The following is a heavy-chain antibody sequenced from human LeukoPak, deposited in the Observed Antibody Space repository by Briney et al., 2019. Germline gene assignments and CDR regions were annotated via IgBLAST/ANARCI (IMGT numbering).Heavy chain of an antibody. CDR1: GFTFSNYA. J-gene: IGHJ4*02. Sequence: GGSLRLSCAASGFTFSNYAMTWVRQAPGQGLEWVSTIGVGDRTYYADSVKGRFTVSRDNSKNTLYLQMNSLKIEDTAVYYCTRSLGSGWYDGDYWGQGTLVAVSS. D-gene: IGHD6-19*01. V-gene: IGHV3-23*01. CDR3: TRSLGSGWYDGDY. CDR2: IGVGDRT.